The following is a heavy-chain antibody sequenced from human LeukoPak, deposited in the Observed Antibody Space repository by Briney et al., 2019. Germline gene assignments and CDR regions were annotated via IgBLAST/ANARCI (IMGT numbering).Heavy chain of an antibody. V-gene: IGHV3-48*03. J-gene: IGHJ6*03. CDR1: GFTFSSYE. Sequence: PGGSLRLSCAASGFTFSSYEMNWVRQAPGKGLEWVSYISSSGSTIYYADSVKGRFTISRDNAKNSLYLQMNRLIREDTAVYYCARVGRGYCSGGSCYRGYYYYYMDVWGKGTTVTISS. CDR3: ARVGRGYCSGGSCYRGYYYYYMDV. CDR2: ISSSGSTI. D-gene: IGHD2-15*01.